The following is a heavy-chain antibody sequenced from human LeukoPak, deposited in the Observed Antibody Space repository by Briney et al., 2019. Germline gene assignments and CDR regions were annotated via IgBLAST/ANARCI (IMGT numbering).Heavy chain of an antibody. D-gene: IGHD6-6*01. CDR1: GFTFSSNY. V-gene: IGHV3-53*01. Sequence: GGSLRLSCAASGFTFSSNYMSWVRQAPGKGLEWVSVIYSGGSTYYSDSVTGRFTISRDNSKNTLYLQMNSLRAEVTAVYYCARKKYSSSFYFDYWGQGTLVTVSS. CDR2: IYSGGST. CDR3: ARKKYSSSFYFDY. J-gene: IGHJ4*02.